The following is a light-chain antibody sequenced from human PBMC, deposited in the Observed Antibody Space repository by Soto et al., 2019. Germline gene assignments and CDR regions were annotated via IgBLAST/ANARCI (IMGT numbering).Light chain of an antibody. CDR3: ASWDDNLNGGV. V-gene: IGLV1-44*01. CDR1: SSNIGTYT. Sequence: QAVVTQPPSASGTPGQRVTISCSGTSSNIGTYTVNWYQQLPGTAPKLLIYTDYQRPSGVPDRFSGSKSGTSASLAINGLLSEDEADYYCASWDDNLNGGVFGGGTKLTVL. J-gene: IGLJ3*02. CDR2: TDY.